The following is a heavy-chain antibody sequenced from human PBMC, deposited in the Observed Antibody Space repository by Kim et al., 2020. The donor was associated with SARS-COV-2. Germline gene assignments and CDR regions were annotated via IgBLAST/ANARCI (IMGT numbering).Heavy chain of an antibody. CDR1: GGSISSYY. CDR3: AREHGSGSYIDGGGGMDV. J-gene: IGHJ6*02. Sequence: SETLSLTCTVSGGSISSYYWSWIRQPPGKGLEWIGYIYYSGSTNYNLSLKSRVTISVDTSKNQFSLKLSSVTAADTAVYYCAREHGSGSYIDGGGGMDVWGQGTTVTVSS. V-gene: IGHV4-59*01. D-gene: IGHD3-10*01. CDR2: IYYSGST.